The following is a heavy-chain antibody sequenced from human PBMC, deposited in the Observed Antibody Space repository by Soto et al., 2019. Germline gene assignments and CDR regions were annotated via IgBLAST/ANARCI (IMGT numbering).Heavy chain of an antibody. CDR3: ARDYAPVAGTHYYGMDV. Sequence: WASVKVSCKASGYTFTSYYMHWVRQAPGQGLEWMGIINPSGGSTSYAQKFQGRVTMTRDTSTSTVYMELSSLRSEDTAVYYCARDYAPVAGTHYYGMDVWGQGTTVTVSS. CDR2: INPSGGST. J-gene: IGHJ6*02. V-gene: IGHV1-46*01. D-gene: IGHD6-19*01. CDR1: GYTFTSYY.